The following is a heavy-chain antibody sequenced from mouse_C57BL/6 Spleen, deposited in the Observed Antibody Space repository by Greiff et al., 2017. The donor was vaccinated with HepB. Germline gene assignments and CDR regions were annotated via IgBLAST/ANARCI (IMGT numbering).Heavy chain of an antibody. V-gene: IGHV5-9-1*02. D-gene: IGHD4-1*01. CDR1: GFTFSSYA. J-gene: IGHJ4*01. Sequence: EVMLVESGEGLVKPGGSLKLSCAASGFTFSSYAMSWVRQTPEKRLEWVAYISSGGDYIYYADTVKGRFTISRDNARNTLYLQMSSLKSEDTAMYYCTRGGLGGAMDYWGQGTSVTVSS. CDR2: ISSGGDYI. CDR3: TRGGLGGAMDY.